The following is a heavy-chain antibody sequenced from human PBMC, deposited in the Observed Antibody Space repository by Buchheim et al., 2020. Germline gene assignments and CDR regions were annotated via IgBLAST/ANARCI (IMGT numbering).Heavy chain of an antibody. J-gene: IGHJ4*02. CDR2: ISSGSSYI. CDR1: GFTFSTYR. CDR3: ARDYYDSSGPRGPDY. D-gene: IGHD3-22*01. V-gene: IGHV3-21*02. Sequence: EVQLVESGGGLVKPGGSLRLSCAASGFTFSTYRMNWVRQAPGKGLELVSSISSGSSYIDYADSVKGRFTIYRDNAKNSLYLQMNSLTADDTAVYYCARDYYDSSGPRGPDYWGQGTL.